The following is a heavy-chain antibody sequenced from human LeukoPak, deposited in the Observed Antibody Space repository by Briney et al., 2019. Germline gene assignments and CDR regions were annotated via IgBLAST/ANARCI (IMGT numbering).Heavy chain of an antibody. CDR1: GGTFSSYA. V-gene: IGHV1-69*13. CDR2: IIPIFGTA. Sequence: GASVKVSCKASGGTFSSYAISWVRQAPGQGLEWMGGIIPIFGTANYAQKSQGRVTITADESTSTAYMELSSLRSEDTAVYYCASDPSSTNGVRFDYWGQGTLVTVSS. J-gene: IGHJ4*02. CDR3: ASDPSSTNGVRFDY. D-gene: IGHD2-8*01.